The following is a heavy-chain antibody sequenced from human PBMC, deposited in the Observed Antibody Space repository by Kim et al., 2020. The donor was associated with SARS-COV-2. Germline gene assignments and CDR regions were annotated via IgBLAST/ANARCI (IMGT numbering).Heavy chain of an antibody. CDR3: ARLKELRKGFDY. D-gene: IGHD1-26*01. CDR1: GGSFSSSSYY. CDR2: IYYSGST. V-gene: IGHV4-39*01. Sequence: SETLSLTCTVSGGSFSSSSYYWGWIRQPPGKGLEWIGSIYYSGSTYYNPSLKSRVTISVDTSKNQFSLKLSSVTAADTAVYYCARLKELRKGFDYWGQGTLVTVSS. J-gene: IGHJ4*02.